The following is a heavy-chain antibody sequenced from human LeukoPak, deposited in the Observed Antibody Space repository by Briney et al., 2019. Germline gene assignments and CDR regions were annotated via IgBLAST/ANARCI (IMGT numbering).Heavy chain of an antibody. CDR3: AELGITMIGGV. Sequence: QTGGSLRLSCAASGFTFSIYEMHWVRHAPGKRLEWVSYISSSGSTIYYADSVKGRFNIPRHNAKNSLSLQMNTLSPEDTAVYYCAELGITMIGGVWGKGTTVTMSS. J-gene: IGHJ6*04. CDR1: GFTFSIYE. V-gene: IGHV3-48*03. D-gene: IGHD3-10*02. CDR2: ISSSGSTI.